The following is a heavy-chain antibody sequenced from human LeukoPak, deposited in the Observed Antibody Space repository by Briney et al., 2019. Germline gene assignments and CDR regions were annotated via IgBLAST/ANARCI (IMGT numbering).Heavy chain of an antibody. Sequence: QSGGSLRLSCVGSGFTFDDYGMHWVRHAPGKGLEWVSGISWNSGSIGYADSVEGRFTISRDNAKNSLFLQMNSLRAEDTALYYCAKAPRGNDDYFDYWGQGTLVTVSS. CDR2: ISWNSGSI. CDR1: GFTFDDYG. D-gene: IGHD3-16*01. J-gene: IGHJ4*02. V-gene: IGHV3-9*01. CDR3: AKAPRGNDDYFDY.